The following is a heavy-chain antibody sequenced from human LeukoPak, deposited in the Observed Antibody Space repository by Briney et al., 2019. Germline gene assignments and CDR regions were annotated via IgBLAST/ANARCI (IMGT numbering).Heavy chain of an antibody. Sequence: SETLSLTCTVSGYSISSGYFWGWIRQPPGKGLEWIGSIYHAGNTYYNPSLKSRVTISVDTSKNQFSLKLSFVTAADTAVYYCVRDVDYWGQGTLVIVSS. CDR3: VRDVDY. V-gene: IGHV4-38-2*02. J-gene: IGHJ4*02. CDR2: IYHAGNT. CDR1: GYSISSGYF.